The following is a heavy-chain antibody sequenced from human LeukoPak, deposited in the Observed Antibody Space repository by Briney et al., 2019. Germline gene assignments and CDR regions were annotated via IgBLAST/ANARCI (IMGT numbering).Heavy chain of an antibody. D-gene: IGHD6-19*01. J-gene: IGHJ3*02. CDR3: ARDSVAVEYIDAFDI. V-gene: IGHV4-59*01. Sequence: KPSETLSLTCTVSGGSISSYYWSWIRQPPGKGLEWIGYIYYSGSTSYNPSLKSRVTISVDTSKNQFSLKLSSVTAADTAVYYCARDSVAVEYIDAFDIWGQGTMVTVSS. CDR2: IYYSGST. CDR1: GGSISSYY.